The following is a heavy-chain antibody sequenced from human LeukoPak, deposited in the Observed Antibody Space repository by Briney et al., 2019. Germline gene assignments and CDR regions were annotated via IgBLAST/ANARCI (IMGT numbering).Heavy chain of an antibody. CDR2: ISAYIGNT. D-gene: IGHD6-13*01. CDR1: GYNLTNYG. J-gene: IGHJ6*03. V-gene: IGHV1-18*01. CDR3: ARVVGLTGYSSSWYSGYYYYMDV. Sequence: ASVKVSCKASGYNLTNYGINWVRQAPGQGLEWMGWISAYIGNTVHAQKFQGRLTMTTDTSTSTAYMELSSLRSEDTAVYYCARVVGLTGYSSSWYSGYYYYMDVWGKGTTVTVSS.